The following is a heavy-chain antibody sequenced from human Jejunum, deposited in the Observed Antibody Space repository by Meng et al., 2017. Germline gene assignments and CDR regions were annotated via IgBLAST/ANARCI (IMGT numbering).Heavy chain of an antibody. J-gene: IGHJ5*02. V-gene: IGHV4-4*07. CDR1: GGSTSGYY. Sequence: SETLSLTCTVSGGSTSGYYWSWIRQPAGKGLEWIGRIFTSGSSNYNPSLKSRVTMSVDTSKNQLSLNLSSVTAADTAVYYCARDASGSRSFDPWGQGTPVTVSS. D-gene: IGHD1-26*01. CDR3: ARDASGSRSFDP. CDR2: IFTSGSS.